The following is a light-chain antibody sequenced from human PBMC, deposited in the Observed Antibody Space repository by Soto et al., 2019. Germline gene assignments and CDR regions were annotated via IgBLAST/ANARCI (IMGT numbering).Light chain of an antibody. Sequence: QSVLTQPASVSGSPGQSITISCTGTSSDVGNYKYVSWYQQHPGKAPKLMIYEVSNRPSGVSNRFSGSKSGNTASLAITGLQAEDEADYYCQSYDSSLSASYVFGTGTKVT. J-gene: IGLJ1*01. CDR2: EVS. V-gene: IGLV2-14*01. CDR1: SSDVGNYKY. CDR3: QSYDSSLSASYV.